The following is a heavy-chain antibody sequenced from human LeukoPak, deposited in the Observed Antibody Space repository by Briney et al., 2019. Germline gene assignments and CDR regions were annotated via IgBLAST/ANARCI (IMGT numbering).Heavy chain of an antibody. CDR1: GDSFSYFY. V-gene: IGHV4-59*01. J-gene: IGHJ6*03. Sequence: PSETLSLTCTVSGDSFSYFYWSWIRQPPGKGLEWIGYIYNSGSTNYNPSLKSRVTISLDTSKNQFSLKLSSVTAADTAVYYCAREGSRRLYMDVWGRGTTVTVSS. CDR2: IYNSGST. D-gene: IGHD6-25*01. CDR3: AREGSRRLYMDV.